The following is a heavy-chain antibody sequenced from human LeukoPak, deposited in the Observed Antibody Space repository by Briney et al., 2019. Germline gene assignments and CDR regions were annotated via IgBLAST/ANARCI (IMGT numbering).Heavy chain of an antibody. CDR3: ASRGKSPYYDFWSGGPSDY. D-gene: IGHD3-3*01. CDR1: GYTFTAYY. CDR2: INPNSGGT. J-gene: IGHJ4*02. V-gene: IGHV1-2*06. Sequence: ASVKVSCKASGYTFTAYYMHWVRQAPGQGLEWMGRINPNSGGTNYAQKFQGRVTMTRDTSISTAYMELSRLRSDDTAVYYCASRGKSPYYDFWSGGPSDYWGQGTLVTVSS.